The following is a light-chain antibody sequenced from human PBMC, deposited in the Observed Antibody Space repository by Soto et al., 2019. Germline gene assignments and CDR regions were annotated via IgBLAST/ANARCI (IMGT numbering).Light chain of an antibody. CDR2: DAS. CDR3: QQYDNLPRT. Sequence: IQMTQSPSSLSASVGDRVTITCRASQSISSYLNWYQQKPGKAPKLLIYDASNLETGVPSRFSGSGSGTDFTFTISSLQPEDIATYYCQQYDNLPRTFGQGTKVDNK. CDR1: QSISSY. V-gene: IGKV1-33*01. J-gene: IGKJ1*01.